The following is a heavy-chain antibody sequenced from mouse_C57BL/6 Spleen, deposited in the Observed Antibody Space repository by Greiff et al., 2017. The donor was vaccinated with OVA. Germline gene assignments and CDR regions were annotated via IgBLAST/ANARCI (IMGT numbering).Heavy chain of an antibody. J-gene: IGHJ4*01. D-gene: IGHD3-3*01. V-gene: IGHV5-17*01. CDR3: ARKRGPEDYAMDY. CDR2: ISSGSSTI. CDR1: GFTFSDYG. Sequence: EVMLVESGGGLVKPGGSLKLSCAASGFTFSDYGMHWVRQAPEKGLEWVAYISSGSSTIYYADTVKGRFTISRDNAKNTLFLQMTSRRSEDTAMYYGARKRGPEDYAMDYWGQGTSVTVSS.